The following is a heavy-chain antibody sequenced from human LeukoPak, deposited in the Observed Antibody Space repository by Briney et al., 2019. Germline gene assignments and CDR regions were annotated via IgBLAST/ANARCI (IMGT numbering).Heavy chain of an antibody. V-gene: IGHV4-4*09. CDR3: ARLSAAVHLGAFDL. CDR1: GVSISLYY. CDR2: IHTSGSN. Sequence: SETLSLTCAVSGVSISLYYWAWIRQPPGKGLEWIGYIHTSGSNNQYPSLKSRVTISVDKSKNHFSLRLTSVTAADTAVYYCARLSAAVHLGAFDLWAKGQWSPSLQ. D-gene: IGHD3-3*01. J-gene: IGHJ3*01.